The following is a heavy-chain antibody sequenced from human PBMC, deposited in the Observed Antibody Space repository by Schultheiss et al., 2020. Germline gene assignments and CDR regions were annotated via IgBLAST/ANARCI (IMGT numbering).Heavy chain of an antibody. CDR2: INAGNGNT. J-gene: IGHJ3*02. Sequence: ASVKVSCKASGYTFTSYAMHWVRQAPGQRLEWMGWINAGNGNTKYSQKFQGRVTITRDTSANTAYMELSSLRSEDTAVYYCARSLAISASDIWGQGTMVTVSS. CDR1: GYTFTSYA. V-gene: IGHV1-3*01. D-gene: IGHD3-9*01. CDR3: ARSLAISASDI.